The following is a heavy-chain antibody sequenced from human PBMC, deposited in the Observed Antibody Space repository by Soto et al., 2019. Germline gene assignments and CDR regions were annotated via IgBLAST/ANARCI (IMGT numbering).Heavy chain of an antibody. CDR3: ARDRLLNTYSDY. V-gene: IGHV3-23*01. J-gene: IGHJ4*02. CDR1: GFTFSSYG. Sequence: GGSLRLSCAASGFTFSSYGMSWVRQAPGKGLEWVSVISGGGGSTYYADSVKGRFTISRDNSKNTLYLQMNSLRAEDTAVYYCARDRLLNTYSDYWGQGTLVTVSS. CDR2: ISGGGGST. D-gene: IGHD2-15*01.